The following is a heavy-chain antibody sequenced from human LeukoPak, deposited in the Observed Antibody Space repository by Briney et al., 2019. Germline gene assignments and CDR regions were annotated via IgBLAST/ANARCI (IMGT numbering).Heavy chain of an antibody. J-gene: IGHJ3*02. CDR3: ARERRWFGEWDAFDI. Sequence: SETLSLTCAVSGGSLSSGGYSWSWIRQPPGKGLERIGYTYYSGSTYYNPSLKSRVTISVDTSKNQFSLKLSSVTAADTAVYYCARERRWFGEWDAFDIWGQGTMVTVSS. CDR2: TYYSGST. D-gene: IGHD3-10*01. CDR1: GGSLSSGGYS. V-gene: IGHV4-30-4*07.